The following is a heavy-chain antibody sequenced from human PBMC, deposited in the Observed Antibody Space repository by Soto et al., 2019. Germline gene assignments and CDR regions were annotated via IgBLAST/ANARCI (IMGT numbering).Heavy chain of an antibody. J-gene: IGHJ4*02. D-gene: IGHD1-26*01. V-gene: IGHV4-39*01. Sequence: PSETLSLTCTFSGRSISSSSYYWGWIRQPPGKGLEWIGSIYYSGSTYYNPSLKSRVTISVDASKNQFSLKLSSVTAADTAVYYCATRAGPKRRGRYYFDYWGQGTLVTVAS. CDR3: ATRAGPKRRGRYYFDY. CDR2: IYYSGST. CDR1: GRSISSSSYY.